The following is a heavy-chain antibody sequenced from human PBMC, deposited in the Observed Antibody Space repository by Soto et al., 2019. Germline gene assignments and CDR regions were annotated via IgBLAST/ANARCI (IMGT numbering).Heavy chain of an antibody. CDR1: GYTFTGYY. J-gene: IGHJ4*02. V-gene: IGHV1-2*04. D-gene: IGHD3-16*01. CDR3: ARVNLQLIWGSYGGYFDY. Sequence: ASVKVSCKASGYTFTGYYMHWVRQAPGQGLEWMGWINPNSGGTNYAQKFQGWVTMTRDTSISTAYMELSRLRSDDTAVYYCARVNLQLIWGSYGGYFDYWGQGTLVTVSS. CDR2: INPNSGGT.